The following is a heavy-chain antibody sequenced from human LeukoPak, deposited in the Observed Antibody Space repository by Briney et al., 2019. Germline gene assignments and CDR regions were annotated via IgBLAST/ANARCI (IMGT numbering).Heavy chain of an antibody. V-gene: IGHV4-34*01. CDR3: ARGVDYYGV. D-gene: IGHD3-10*01. CDR2: INHSGGT. J-gene: IGHJ4*02. CDR1: GGSFSGYS. Sequence: SETLSLTCAVYGGSFSGYSWNWIRQPPVKGLEWIWEINHSGGTNYNPSLKSRVTISVDTSKKQFSLKLSSVTAADTAVYYCARGVDYYGVWGQGTLVTVSS.